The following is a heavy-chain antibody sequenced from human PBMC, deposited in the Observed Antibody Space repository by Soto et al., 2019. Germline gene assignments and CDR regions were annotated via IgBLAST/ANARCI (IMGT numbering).Heavy chain of an antibody. CDR2: ISNSDYTT. CDR1: GITLSDNY. D-gene: IGHD2-8*01. Sequence: QVHLVASGGGLVKPGGSLRLSCVASGITLSDNYMTWIRQAPGKGLEWLSYISNSDYTTYYADSVKGRFTISRDNAKNSLYLQLNVLRVEDTAVYYCASGKWSLDYWGQGILVTVSS. J-gene: IGHJ4*02. CDR3: ASGKWSLDY. V-gene: IGHV3-11*01.